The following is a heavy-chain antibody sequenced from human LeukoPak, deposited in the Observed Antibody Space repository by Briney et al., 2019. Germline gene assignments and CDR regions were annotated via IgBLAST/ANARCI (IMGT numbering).Heavy chain of an antibody. D-gene: IGHD5-18*01. CDR3: ARGDTVRTWVSRNYYYYYGMDV. J-gene: IGHJ6*02. CDR1: GFTFSSYA. CDR2: IGGGGVST. V-gene: IGHV3-23*01. Sequence: GGSLRLSCAGSGFTFSSYAMSWVRQAPGKGLEWVSAIGGGGVSTFYAESVKGRSTISRDNSKNTLYLQMNSLRAEDTAVYYCARGDTVRTWVSRNYYYYYGMDVWGQGTTVTVSS.